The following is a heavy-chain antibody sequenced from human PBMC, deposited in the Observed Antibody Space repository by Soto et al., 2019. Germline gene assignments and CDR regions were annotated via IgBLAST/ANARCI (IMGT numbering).Heavy chain of an antibody. J-gene: IGHJ4*02. Sequence: EVQLLESGGGLVQPGGSLRLSCAASGFTFSAYAMSWVRQAPGKGLEWASAISSSGDATNYADSVKGRFTISRDNPKNTMYLQMTSLRAEDTAVYYCAKGRERSGSYRPFDQWGQGTLVTVSS. CDR3: AKGRERSGSYRPFDQ. V-gene: IGHV3-23*01. D-gene: IGHD3-3*01. CDR2: ISSSGDAT. CDR1: GFTFSAYA.